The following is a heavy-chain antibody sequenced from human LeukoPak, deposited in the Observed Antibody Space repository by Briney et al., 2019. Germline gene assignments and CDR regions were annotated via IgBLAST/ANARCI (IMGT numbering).Heavy chain of an antibody. Sequence: GASVKVSCKASGYTFTGYYMHWVRQAPGQGLEWMGWINPNSGGTNYAQKFQGRVTMTRDTSISTAYMELSRLRSDDTAGYYCASPRYCSSTSCNDYWGQGTLVTVSS. V-gene: IGHV1-2*02. CDR1: GYTFTGYY. D-gene: IGHD2-2*01. CDR3: ASPRYCSSTSCNDY. CDR2: INPNSGGT. J-gene: IGHJ4*02.